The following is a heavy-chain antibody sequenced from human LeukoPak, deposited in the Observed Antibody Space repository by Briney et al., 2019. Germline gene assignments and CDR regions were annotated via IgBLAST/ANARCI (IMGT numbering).Heavy chain of an antibody. Sequence: PGGSLRLSCAASGFTFSSYSMNWVRQALGKGLEWVSSISSSSSYIYYADSVKGRFTISRDNAKNSLYLQMNSLRAEDTAVYDCAREGATYDYYDSSGYPHWGQGTLVTVSS. J-gene: IGHJ4*02. V-gene: IGHV3-21*01. CDR1: GFTFSSYS. CDR3: AREGATYDYYDSSGYPH. CDR2: ISSSSSYI. D-gene: IGHD3-22*01.